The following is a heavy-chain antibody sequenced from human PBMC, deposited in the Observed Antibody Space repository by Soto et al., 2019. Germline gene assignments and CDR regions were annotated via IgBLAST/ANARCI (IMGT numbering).Heavy chain of an antibody. CDR1: GGSISSGDYY. D-gene: IGHD2-8*01. CDR2: IYYSGST. Sequence: PSETLSLTCTVSGGSISSGDYYWRWIRQPPGKGLEWIGYIYYSGSTYYNPSLKSRVTISVESSKNQFSLKLSSVTAADTAVCYCARVYAWEYYSDYWGQGTLVTVSS. J-gene: IGHJ4*02. CDR3: ARVYAWEYYSDY. V-gene: IGHV4-30-4*01.